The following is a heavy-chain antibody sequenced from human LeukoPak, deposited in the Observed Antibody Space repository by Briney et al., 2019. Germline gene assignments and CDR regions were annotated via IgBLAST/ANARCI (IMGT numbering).Heavy chain of an antibody. CDR3: ARAAFDWLFYFDY. Sequence: AGGSLRLSCVASGFTFSNYWMTWVRQAPGKGLEWVANIKQDGTEKYYVESVKGRCTISRDNAKSSLYLQMYSLRAEDAAVYYCARAAFDWLFYFDYWGQGALVTVSS. J-gene: IGHJ4*02. CDR1: GFTFSNYW. V-gene: IGHV3-7*01. D-gene: IGHD3-9*01. CDR2: IKQDGTEK.